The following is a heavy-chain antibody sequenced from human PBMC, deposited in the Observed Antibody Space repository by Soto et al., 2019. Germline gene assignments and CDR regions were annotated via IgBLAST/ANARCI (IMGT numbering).Heavy chain of an antibody. CDR3: ARDSTIKYYYDSSGYYRNYYGMDV. D-gene: IGHD3-22*01. V-gene: IGHV1-69*13. Sequence: SVKVSCKASGYTFTSYGISWVRQAPGQGLEWMGGIIPISDTTNYAQRFQGRVTITADESTSTAYMELSSLRSEDTAVYYCARDSTIKYYYDSSGYYRNYYGMDVWGQGTTVTVSS. CDR2: IIPISDTT. CDR1: GYTFTSYG. J-gene: IGHJ6*02.